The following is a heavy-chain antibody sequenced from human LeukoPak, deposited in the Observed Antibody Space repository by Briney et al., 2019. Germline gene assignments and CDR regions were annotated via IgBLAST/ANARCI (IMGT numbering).Heavy chain of an antibody. CDR1: GGSINSGSYS. CDR2: IHISGST. Sequence: SETLSLTCTVSGGSINSGSYSWTWIRQPAGKGLEWIGRIHISGSTDYTPSLKGRVTISVDTSKNQFSLKLSSVTAADTAVYYCARADRSGYFGNVVAFDIWGQGTMVTVSS. J-gene: IGHJ3*02. V-gene: IGHV4-61*02. D-gene: IGHD3-22*01. CDR3: ARADRSGYFGNVVAFDI.